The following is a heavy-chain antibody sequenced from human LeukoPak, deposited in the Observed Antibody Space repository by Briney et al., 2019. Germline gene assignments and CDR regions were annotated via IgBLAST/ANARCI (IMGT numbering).Heavy chain of an antibody. CDR3: ARVPPDYGAQVGAFDI. J-gene: IGHJ3*02. V-gene: IGHV3-21*01. CDR1: GFTFSSYS. CDR2: ISSSSSYI. Sequence: PGGSLRLSCAASGFTFSSYSMNWVRQAPGKGLEWASSISSSSSYIYYADSVKGRFTISRDNAKNSLYLQMNSLRAEDTAVYYCARVPPDYGAQVGAFDIWGQGTVVTVSS. D-gene: IGHD4-17*01.